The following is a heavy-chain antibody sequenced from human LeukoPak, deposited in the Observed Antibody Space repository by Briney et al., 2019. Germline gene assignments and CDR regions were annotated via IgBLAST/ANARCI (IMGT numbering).Heavy chain of an antibody. CDR3: ARESYYYDSSGYPYWYFDL. CDR1: GGSISSYY. J-gene: IGHJ2*01. V-gene: IGHV4-4*07. D-gene: IGHD3-22*01. CDR2: IYTSGST. Sequence: SETLSLTCTVSGGSISSYYWSWIRQPAGKGLEWIGRIYTSGSTNYNPSLKSRVTISVDKSKNQFSLKLSSVTAADTAVYYCARESYYYDSSGYPYWYFDLWGRGTLVTDSS.